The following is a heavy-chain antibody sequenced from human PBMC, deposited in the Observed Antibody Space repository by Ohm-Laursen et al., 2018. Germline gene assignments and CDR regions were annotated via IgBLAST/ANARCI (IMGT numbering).Heavy chain of an antibody. D-gene: IGHD6-13*01. V-gene: IGHV1-8*01. Sequence: EASVKVSCKASGYTFSSYDINWVRQAAGQGPEWMGWMSPNSDNTGYAPKFQGRVTMARNTSISTAYLELSSLRSEDTAVYYCARGHSSWYRYFQYWGQGTLVTVSS. CDR2: MSPNSDNT. CDR3: ARGHSSWYRYFQY. CDR1: GYTFSSYD. J-gene: IGHJ1*01.